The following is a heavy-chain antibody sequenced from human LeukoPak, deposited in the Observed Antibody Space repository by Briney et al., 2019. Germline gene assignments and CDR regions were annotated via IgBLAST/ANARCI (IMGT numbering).Heavy chain of an antibody. Sequence: GGSLRLSCAASGFTFSSYGMHWVRQAPGKGLEWVAFIRYDGSNKYYADSVKGRFTISRDNSKNTLYLQMNSLRAEDTAVYYCAKEGLTSIPDYWGQGTLVTVSS. J-gene: IGHJ4*02. CDR1: GFTFSSYG. V-gene: IGHV3-30*02. D-gene: IGHD4/OR15-4a*01. CDR2: IRYDGSNK. CDR3: AKEGLTSIPDY.